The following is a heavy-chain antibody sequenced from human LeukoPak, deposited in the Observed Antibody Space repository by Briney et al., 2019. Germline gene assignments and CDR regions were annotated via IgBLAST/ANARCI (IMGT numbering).Heavy chain of an antibody. V-gene: IGHV4-59*01. J-gene: IGHJ4*02. Sequence: PSETLSLTCTVSGGSISSYSWSWIRQPPGKGLEWIGYIYYNGDTNYNPSLKSRVIISIDTSSNQFSLRLNSMTAADTAVYYCARVLRAASWRSYDYWGQGSLVTVSS. CDR3: ARVLRAASWRSYDY. D-gene: IGHD5-18*01. CDR1: GGSISSYS. CDR2: IYYNGDT.